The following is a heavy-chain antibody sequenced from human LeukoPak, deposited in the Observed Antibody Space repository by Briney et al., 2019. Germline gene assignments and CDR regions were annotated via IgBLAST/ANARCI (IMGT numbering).Heavy chain of an antibody. J-gene: IGHJ6*02. D-gene: IGHD3-10*01. CDR3: ARMLRSGSYYLFYYYYGMDV. V-gene: IGHV3-66*01. CDR1: GFTVSSNY. Sequence: GGSLRLSCAASGFTVSSNYMSWVRQAPGKGLEWVSVIYSGGSTYYADSVKGRFTISRDNSKNTLYLQMNSLRAEDTAVYYCARMLRSGSYYLFYYYYGMDVWGQGTTVTVSS. CDR2: IYSGGST.